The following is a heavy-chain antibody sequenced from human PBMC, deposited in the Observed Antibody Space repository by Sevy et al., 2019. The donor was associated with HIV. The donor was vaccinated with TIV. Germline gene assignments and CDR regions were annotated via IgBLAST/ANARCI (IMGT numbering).Heavy chain of an antibody. J-gene: IGHJ4*02. V-gene: IGHV3-7*04. CDR2: IKQDGSEK. Sequence: GGSLRLSCAASGFTFSSYWMSWVRQAPGKGLEWVATIKQDGSEKYYVDSVKGRFTISRDNAKNSLYLQMNSLKAEDTAVYYCTRGYYYDSSGYSDYWGQGTLVTVSS. D-gene: IGHD3-22*01. CDR1: GFTFSSYW. CDR3: TRGYYYDSSGYSDY.